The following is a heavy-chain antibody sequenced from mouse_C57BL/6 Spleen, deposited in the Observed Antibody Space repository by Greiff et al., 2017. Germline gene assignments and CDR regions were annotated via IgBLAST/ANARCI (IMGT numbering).Heavy chain of an antibody. J-gene: IGHJ4*01. CDR1: GYTFTDYN. D-gene: IGHD2-4*01. V-gene: IGHV1-18*01. Sequence: VQLQQSGPELVKPGASVKIPCKASGYTFTDYNMDWVKQSHGKSLEWIGDINPNNGGTIYNQKFKGKATLTVDKSSSTAYMELRSLTSEDTAVYYCARTYDYDDGYAMDYWGQGTSVTVSS. CDR2: INPNNGGT. CDR3: ARTYDYDDGYAMDY.